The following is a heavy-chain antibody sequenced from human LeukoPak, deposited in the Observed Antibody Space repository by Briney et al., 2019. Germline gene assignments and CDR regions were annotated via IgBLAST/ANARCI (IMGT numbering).Heavy chain of an antibody. Sequence: GGSLRLSCAASGFTFSTYAMSWVRQAPGKGLEWVSGITNTGGVTLYADSVKGRLTVSRDNAKNTLYLQMNSLRAEDTAVYYCAKDFAGDRDYWGQGTLVTVSS. CDR2: ITNTGGVT. CDR1: GFTFSTYA. D-gene: IGHD4-17*01. V-gene: IGHV3-23*01. J-gene: IGHJ4*02. CDR3: AKDFAGDRDY.